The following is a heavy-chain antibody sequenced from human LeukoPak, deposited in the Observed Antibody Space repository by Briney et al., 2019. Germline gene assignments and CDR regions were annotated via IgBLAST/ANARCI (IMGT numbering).Heavy chain of an antibody. D-gene: IGHD2-8*01. V-gene: IGHV1-8*01. CDR2: MNPKSGNT. Sequence: ASVKVSCKASGYTFTSYDINWVRQATGQGLEWMGWMNPKSGNTGYAQKFQGKVTMTRDTSISTAYMEVSSPTFEDTAIYYCARINGLPDYWGQGTLVTVSS. CDR1: GYTFTSYD. J-gene: IGHJ4*02. CDR3: ARINGLPDY.